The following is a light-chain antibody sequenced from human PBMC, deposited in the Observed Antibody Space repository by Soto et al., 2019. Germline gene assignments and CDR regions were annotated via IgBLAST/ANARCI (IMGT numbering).Light chain of an antibody. V-gene: IGLV1-40*01. CDR2: GDS. CDR1: SSNIGSGYD. J-gene: IGLJ3*02. Sequence: QSVLTQPPSVSGAPGQRVTISCTGSSSNIGSGYDVHWYKQLPGTAPKLLIYGDSTRPSGVPDRFSGSKSGTSASLAITGLQAEEEADYYCQSYDTSLSGSVFGGGTKLTVL. CDR3: QSYDTSLSGSV.